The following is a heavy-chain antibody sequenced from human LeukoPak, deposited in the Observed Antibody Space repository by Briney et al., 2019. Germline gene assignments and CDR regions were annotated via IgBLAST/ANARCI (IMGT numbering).Heavy chain of an antibody. Sequence: GRSLRLSCAASGFTFSSYGMHWVRQAPGKGLEWVAVISYDGSNKYYADSVKGRFTISRDNSKNTLYLQMNSLRAEDTAVYYCAKEGSSADVDASDIWGQGTMVTVSS. CDR3: AKEGSSADVDASDI. CDR1: GFTFSSYG. J-gene: IGHJ3*02. V-gene: IGHV3-30*18. D-gene: IGHD2-2*01. CDR2: ISYDGSNK.